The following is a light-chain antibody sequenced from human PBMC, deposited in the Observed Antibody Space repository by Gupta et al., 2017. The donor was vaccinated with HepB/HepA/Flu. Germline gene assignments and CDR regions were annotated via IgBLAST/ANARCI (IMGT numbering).Light chain of an antibody. J-gene: IGKJ2*01. Sequence: DIQMTQSPSSVSASVGDRVTITCRASQGINSWLAWYQQKPGKAPKLLIYAASTLQSGVPSRFSGSGSGTDFTLTISSLQPEDFAAYCCQQTKSFPYTFGQGTMMDIK. CDR1: QGINSW. CDR3: QQTKSFPYT. V-gene: IGKV1-12*01. CDR2: AAS.